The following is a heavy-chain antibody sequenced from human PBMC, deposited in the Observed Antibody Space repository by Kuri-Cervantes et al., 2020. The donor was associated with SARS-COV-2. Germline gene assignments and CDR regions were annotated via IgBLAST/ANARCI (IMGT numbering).Heavy chain of an antibody. CDR3: ARGSKTTVVTPVS. V-gene: IGHV3-30-3*01. D-gene: IGHD4-23*01. CDR1: GFTFSSYA. Sequence: GESLKISCAASGFTFSSYAMHWVRQAPGKGLEWVAVISYDGSNKYYADSVKGRFTISRDHSKNTLYLQMNSLRAEDTAVYYCARGSKTTVVTPVSWGQGTLVTVSS. CDR2: ISYDGSNK. J-gene: IGHJ4*02.